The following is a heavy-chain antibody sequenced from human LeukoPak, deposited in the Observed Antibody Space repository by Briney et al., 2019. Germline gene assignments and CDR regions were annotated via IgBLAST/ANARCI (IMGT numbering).Heavy chain of an antibody. CDR1: GGSISSYY. CDR2: IYYSGST. J-gene: IGHJ5*02. V-gene: IGHV4-59*01. Sequence: PSETLSLTCTVSGGSISSYYLSWIRQPPGKGLEWIGYIYYSGSTNYNPSLKSRVTISVDTSKNQFSLKLSSVTAADTAVYYCARALYGSGSSWFDPWGQGTLVTVSS. D-gene: IGHD3-10*01. CDR3: ARALYGSGSSWFDP.